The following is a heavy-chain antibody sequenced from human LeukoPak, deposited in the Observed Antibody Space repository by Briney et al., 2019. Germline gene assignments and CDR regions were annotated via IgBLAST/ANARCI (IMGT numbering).Heavy chain of an antibody. CDR1: GFTFSSYA. D-gene: IGHD2-21*02. J-gene: IGHJ4*02. CDR2: ISYDGSNK. V-gene: IGHV3-30-3*01. CDR3: ARDIGQRKVTVPTDY. Sequence: GGSLRLSCAASGFTFSSYAMHWVRQAPGKGLEWVAVISYDGSNKYYADSVKGRFTISRDNSKNTLYLQMNSLRAEDTAVYYCARDIGQRKVTVPTDYWGQGTLVTVSS.